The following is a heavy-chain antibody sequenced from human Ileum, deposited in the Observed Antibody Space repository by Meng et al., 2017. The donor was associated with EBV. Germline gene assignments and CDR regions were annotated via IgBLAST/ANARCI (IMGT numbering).Heavy chain of an antibody. Sequence: QVQLVQSGAAVKKPGASVKVSCKASGYTFTSYDINWVRQGTGQGLEWMGWMNPNRGNTGYAQKFQGRVTMTRNISKSTAYMDLSSLRSEDTAVYYCATGVADFEYWGQGPLVTVYS. CDR3: ATGVADFEY. CDR2: MNPNRGNT. D-gene: IGHD6-19*01. V-gene: IGHV1-8*01. J-gene: IGHJ4*02. CDR1: GYTFTSYD.